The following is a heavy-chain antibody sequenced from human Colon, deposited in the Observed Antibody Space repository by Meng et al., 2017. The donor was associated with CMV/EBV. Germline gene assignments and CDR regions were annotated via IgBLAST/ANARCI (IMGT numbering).Heavy chain of an antibody. CDR2: INRVGRT. J-gene: IGHJ4*02. Sequence: LTCAVYGGSMSDYCGGWVRQAPGKGLEWIGEINRVGRTNYNPSLKNRVSILVDTSKNQFSLILNSVTAADTAVYYCARGGATPMVLRYWGQGTLVTVSS. CDR1: GGSMSDYC. D-gene: IGHD5-18*01. CDR3: ARGGATPMVLRY. V-gene: IGHV4-34*01.